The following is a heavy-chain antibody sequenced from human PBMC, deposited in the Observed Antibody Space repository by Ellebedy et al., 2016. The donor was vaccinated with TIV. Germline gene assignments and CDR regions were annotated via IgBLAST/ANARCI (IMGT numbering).Heavy chain of an antibody. J-gene: IGHJ4*02. CDR3: ARGDNYYYDSSGYYYSY. Sequence: ASVKVSCKASGYTFTSYYFYWARQAPGQGLEWMGIINPTSGSSNYAQKFQGRVTVTRDTSTSTVYMELSSLRSEDTAVYYCARGDNYYYDSSGYYYSYWGQGTLVTVSS. CDR2: INPTSGSS. CDR1: GYTFTSYY. V-gene: IGHV1-46*01. D-gene: IGHD3-22*01.